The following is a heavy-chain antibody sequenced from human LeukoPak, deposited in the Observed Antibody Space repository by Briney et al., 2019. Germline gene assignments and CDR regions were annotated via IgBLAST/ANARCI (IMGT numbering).Heavy chain of an antibody. D-gene: IGHD6-19*01. CDR3: ARSAVAGVEGAFDP. J-gene: IGHJ5*02. CDR2: IYPGGSDT. Sequence: GESLMISCKASGYSFTTYWIAYVRQLPREELVWMGIIYPGGSDTRYSPSFQGQVTISADKSISTAYLQWSSLKASDTAMYYCARSAVAGVEGAFDPWGQGTLVTVSS. V-gene: IGHV5-51*01. CDR1: GYSFTTYW.